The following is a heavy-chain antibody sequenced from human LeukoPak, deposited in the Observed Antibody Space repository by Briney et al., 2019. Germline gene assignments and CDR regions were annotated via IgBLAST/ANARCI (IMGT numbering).Heavy chain of an antibody. CDR2: IRYDGSNK. J-gene: IGHJ3*02. CDR1: GFTFSSYG. D-gene: IGHD6-19*01. V-gene: IGHV3-30*02. CDR3: ARDGGQWLVLGAFDI. Sequence: GGSLRLSCAASGFTFSSYGMHWVRQAPGKGLEWVAFIRYDGSNKYYADSVKGRFTISRDNSKNTLYLQMNSLRAEDTAVYYCARDGGQWLVLGAFDIWGQGTMVTVSS.